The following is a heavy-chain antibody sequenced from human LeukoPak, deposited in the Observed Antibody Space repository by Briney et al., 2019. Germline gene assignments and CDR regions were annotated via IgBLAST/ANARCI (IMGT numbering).Heavy chain of an antibody. CDR1: GFTFSDYY. CDR3: AKDIELST. Sequence: KPGGSLRLSCAASGFTFSDYYMSWIRQAPGKGLEWVSYISSSSSYINYADSVKGRFTISRDNSDNTLSLHMNSLRVEDTAIYYCAKDIELSTWGLGTMVTVSS. D-gene: IGHD5-12*01. CDR2: ISSSSSYI. V-gene: IGHV3-11*03. J-gene: IGHJ3*01.